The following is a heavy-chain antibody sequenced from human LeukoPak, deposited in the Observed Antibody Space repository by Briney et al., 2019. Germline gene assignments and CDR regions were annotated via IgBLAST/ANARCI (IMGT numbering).Heavy chain of an antibody. V-gene: IGHV4-4*07. D-gene: IGHD2-21*02. CDR3: ARDNVVVTAIPFDC. CDR1: GGSISSYY. J-gene: IGHJ4*02. CDR2: IYTSGST. Sequence: SETLSLTCTVSGGSISSYYWSWIRQPAGKGLEWIGRIYTSGSTNYNPSLKSRVTMSVDTSKNQFSLKLSSVTAADTAVYYCARDNVVVTAIPFDCWGQGTLVTVSS.